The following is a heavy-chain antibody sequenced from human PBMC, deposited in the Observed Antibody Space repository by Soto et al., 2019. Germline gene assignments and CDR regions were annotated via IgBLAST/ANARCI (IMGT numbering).Heavy chain of an antibody. CDR1: GYTFTRYG. CDR2: INTYNGNT. CDR3: AMVDVYVTPSPQDV. J-gene: IGHJ6*02. Sequence: RAPVKVSCKASGYTFTRYGIAWARQAPGQGLEWMGWINTYNGNTNYAQNLQGRVTLTTDTSTSTAYMELTSLRSNDTAIYYCAMVDVYVTPSPQDVWGQGTTVTVSS. D-gene: IGHD3-16*01. V-gene: IGHV1-18*01.